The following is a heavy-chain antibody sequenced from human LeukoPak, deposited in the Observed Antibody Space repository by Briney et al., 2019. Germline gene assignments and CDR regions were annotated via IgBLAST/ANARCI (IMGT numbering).Heavy chain of an antibody. CDR3: ANLASGRDDAFDI. Sequence: QPGRSLRLSCAAPGFTFSSYGMHWVRQAPGKGLEWVAVISYDGSNKYYADSVKGRFTISRDNSKNTLYLQMNSLGAEDTAVYYCANLASGRDDAFDIWGQGTMVTVSS. CDR1: GFTFSSYG. CDR2: ISYDGSNK. J-gene: IGHJ3*02. D-gene: IGHD3-3*01. V-gene: IGHV3-30*18.